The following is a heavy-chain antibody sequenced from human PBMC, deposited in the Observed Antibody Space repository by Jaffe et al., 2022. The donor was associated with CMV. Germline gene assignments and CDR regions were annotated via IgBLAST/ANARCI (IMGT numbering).Heavy chain of an antibody. Sequence: EVQLVESGGGLVQPGGSLKLSCAASGFTFSGSAMHWVRQASGKGLEWVGRIRSKANSYATAYAASVKGRFTISRDDSKNTAYLQMNSLKTEDTAVYYCTRQGSGYSSSLAPYWGQGTLVTVSS. CDR2: IRSKANSYAT. J-gene: IGHJ4*02. V-gene: IGHV3-73*02. CDR3: TRQGSGYSSSLAPY. D-gene: IGHD6-13*01. CDR1: GFTFSGSA.